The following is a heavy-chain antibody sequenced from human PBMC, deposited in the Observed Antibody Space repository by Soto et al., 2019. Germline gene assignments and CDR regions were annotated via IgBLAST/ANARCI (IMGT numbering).Heavy chain of an antibody. D-gene: IGHD2-2*01. CDR2: ISVSGDST. J-gene: IGHJ3*02. Sequence: GGSLRLSCAASGFTFSTYAMNWVRQAPGKGLEWVSTISVSGDSTYFADSVKGRFAVSRDNSKNTLYLQMNSLRAEDTAVYYCAKGIDYQLLSAFDIWGQGTMVTVSS. CDR1: GFTFSTYA. CDR3: AKGIDYQLLSAFDI. V-gene: IGHV3-23*01.